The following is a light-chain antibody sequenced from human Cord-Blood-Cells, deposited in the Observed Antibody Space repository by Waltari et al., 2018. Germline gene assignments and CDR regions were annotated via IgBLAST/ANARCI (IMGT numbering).Light chain of an antibody. J-gene: IGKJ2*03. CDR2: WAS. CDR3: QQYYSTPLS. V-gene: IGKV4-1*01. Sequence: DIVMTQSPDSLAVSLGERATINCKSRQSVLYSSNNNNYLAWYQQKPAQPPKLLIYWASTRESGVPDRFIGSGSGTDFTLTISSLQAEDVAVYYCQQYYSTPLSFGQGTKLEIK. CDR1: QSVLYSSNNNNY.